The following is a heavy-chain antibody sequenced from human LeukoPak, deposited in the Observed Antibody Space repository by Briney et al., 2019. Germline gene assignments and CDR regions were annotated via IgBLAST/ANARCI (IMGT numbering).Heavy chain of an antibody. CDR2: INHSGST. Sequence: SETLSLICAVYGGSFSNYYWSWIRQPPGKGLEWIGEINHSGSTNYNPSLKSRVTISVDTSKNQFSLKLSSVTAADTAVYYCARGPRYLGRYCSGVSCYPDYWGQGTLVTVSS. CDR1: GGSFSNYY. J-gene: IGHJ4*02. V-gene: IGHV4-34*01. CDR3: ARGPRYLGRYCSGVSCYPDY. D-gene: IGHD2-15*01.